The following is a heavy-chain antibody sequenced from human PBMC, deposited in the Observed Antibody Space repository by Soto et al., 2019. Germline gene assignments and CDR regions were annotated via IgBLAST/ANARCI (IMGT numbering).Heavy chain of an antibody. V-gene: IGHV3-23*01. CDR3: GKGASTYYVSYHMDV. CDR2: IIGGGGAT. J-gene: IGHJ6*03. Sequence: EVQLLESGGGLVQPGGSLRLSCAASGFTFSSYAMYWVRQAPGKGLEWVAAIIGGGGATYHADSVKGRFTISRDNSKNTLYLQMNGLRVDDTAVYYWGKGASTYYVSYHMDVRGRGTTVTVSS. D-gene: IGHD3-16*01. CDR1: GFTFSSYA.